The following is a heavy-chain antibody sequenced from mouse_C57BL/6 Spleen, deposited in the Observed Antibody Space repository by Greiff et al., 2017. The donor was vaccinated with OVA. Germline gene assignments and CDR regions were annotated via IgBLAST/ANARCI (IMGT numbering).Heavy chain of an antibody. D-gene: IGHD4-1*01. Sequence: QVQLQQPGAELVRPGSSVKLSCKASGYTFTSYWMHWVKQRPIQGLEWIGNIDPSDSETHYNQKFKDKATLTVDKSSSTAYMQLSSLTSADSAVYYCARGGTSGVAYWGQGTLVTVSA. CDR3: ARGGTSGVAY. V-gene: IGHV1-52*01. CDR1: GYTFTSYW. CDR2: IDPSDSET. J-gene: IGHJ3*01.